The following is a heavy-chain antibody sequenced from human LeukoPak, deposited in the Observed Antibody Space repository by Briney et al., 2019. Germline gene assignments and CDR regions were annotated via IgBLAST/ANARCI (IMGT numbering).Heavy chain of an antibody. V-gene: IGHV3-33*01. CDR3: SSSSPSSYYYYMDV. CDR2: IWYDGSNK. Sequence: PGGSLRLSCAASGFTFSSYGMHWVRQAPGKGLEWVAVIWYDGSNKYYADSVKGRFTISRDNSKNTLYLQMNSLRAEDTAVYYCSSSSPSSYYYYMDVWGKGTTVTVS. D-gene: IGHD6-13*01. J-gene: IGHJ6*03. CDR1: GFTFSSYG.